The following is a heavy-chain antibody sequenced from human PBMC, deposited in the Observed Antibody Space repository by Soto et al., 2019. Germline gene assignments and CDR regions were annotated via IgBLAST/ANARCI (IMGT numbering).Heavy chain of an antibody. CDR1: GFTFSSYG. CDR2: IWYDGSNK. J-gene: IGHJ4*02. V-gene: IGHV3-33*01. Sequence: GGSLRLSCAASGFTFSSYGMHWVRQAPGKGLEWVAVIWYDGSNKYYADSVKGRFTISRDNSKNALYLQMNSLRAEDTAVYYCARPETWTSSPPVDWGQGTLVTVSS. CDR3: ARPETWTSSPPVD. D-gene: IGHD5-12*01.